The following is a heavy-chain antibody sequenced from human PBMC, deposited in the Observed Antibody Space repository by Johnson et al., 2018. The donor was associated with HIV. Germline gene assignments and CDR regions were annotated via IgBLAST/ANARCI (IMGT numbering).Heavy chain of an antibody. Sequence: VQLVESGGGVVQPGRSLRLSCAASGFTFSSYGMRWVRQAPGKGLEWVSVIYSGGSTYYADSVKGRFTISRDNSKNTLYLQMNSLRAEDTAVYYCAREGAWEVRPGAFDIWGQGTMVTVSS. CDR2: IYSGGST. V-gene: IGHV3-66*01. CDR3: AREGAWEVRPGAFDI. D-gene: IGHD1-26*01. CDR1: GFTFSSYG. J-gene: IGHJ3*02.